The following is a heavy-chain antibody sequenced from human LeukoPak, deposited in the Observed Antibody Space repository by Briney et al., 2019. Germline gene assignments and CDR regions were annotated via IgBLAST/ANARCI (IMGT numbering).Heavy chain of an antibody. CDR3: ARRSGYCSNNICYSDDAFDL. V-gene: IGHV5-51*01. D-gene: IGHD2-2*03. CDR1: GYIFTTYC. J-gene: IGHJ3*01. Sequence: GASLKISKEASGYIFTTYCIAWVRQMPGKGLECMAIVCPGDSNTRYSPSFQGQVTISADKSISTAYLQWSSLKASDTAMYYCARRSGYCSNNICYSDDAFDLWARGTMVTVSS. CDR2: VCPGDSNT.